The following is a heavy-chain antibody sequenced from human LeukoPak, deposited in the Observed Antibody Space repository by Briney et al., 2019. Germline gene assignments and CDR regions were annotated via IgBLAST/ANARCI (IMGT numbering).Heavy chain of an antibody. D-gene: IGHD3-22*01. J-gene: IGHJ4*01. Sequence: GGSLRLSCAASGFTFSSYGMHWVRQAPGKGLEWVAFIRYDGSNKYYADSVKGRFTISRDNSKNTLYLQMNSLRAEDTAVYYCAKDNYYDGSGYYFPDYWGQGIQVTVSS. CDR2: IRYDGSNK. CDR1: GFTFSSYG. CDR3: AKDNYYDGSGYYFPDY. V-gene: IGHV3-30*02.